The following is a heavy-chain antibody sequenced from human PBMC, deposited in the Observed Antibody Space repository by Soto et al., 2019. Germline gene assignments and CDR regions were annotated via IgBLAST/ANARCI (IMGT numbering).Heavy chain of an antibody. CDR1: GGSINYY. V-gene: IGHV4-59*01. CDR3: ARAGAATLSDY. CDR2: IYYSGST. Sequence: SETLSLTCTVSGGSINYYCSWIRQPPGKGLEWIGYIYYSGSTNYNPSLKSRVTISVDTSKNQFSLNLSSMTAADTAVYYCARAGAATLSDYWGQGTLVTVSS. J-gene: IGHJ4*02. D-gene: IGHD2-15*01.